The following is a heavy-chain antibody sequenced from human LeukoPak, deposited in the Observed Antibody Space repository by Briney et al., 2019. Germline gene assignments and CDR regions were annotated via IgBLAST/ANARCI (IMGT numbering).Heavy chain of an antibody. D-gene: IGHD5-18*01. CDR2: IYYSGST. CDR1: GGSIISSYY. CDR3: ARSEYSYGADAFDI. Sequence: SETLSLTCTVSGGSIISSYYWSRIRQPPGKGLEWIGYIYYSGSTNYSPSLKSRVTISVDTSKNQFSLKLSSVTAADTAVYYCARSEYSYGADAFDIWGQGTMVTVSS. J-gene: IGHJ3*02. V-gene: IGHV4-59*01.